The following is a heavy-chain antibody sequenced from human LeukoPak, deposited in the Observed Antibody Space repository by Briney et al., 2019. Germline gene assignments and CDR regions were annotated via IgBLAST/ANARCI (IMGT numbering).Heavy chain of an antibody. J-gene: IGHJ5*02. Sequence: PGGSLRLSCAASGFTVSSSYMTWVRQAPGKGLEWVSYISYSGSTTSYADSVKGRFTISRDNARNSLYLQMNSLRAEDTAVYYCARAGPPAFDPWGQGTLVTVSS. CDR1: GFTVSSSY. CDR2: ISYSGSTT. CDR3: ARAGPPAFDP. V-gene: IGHV3-48*03.